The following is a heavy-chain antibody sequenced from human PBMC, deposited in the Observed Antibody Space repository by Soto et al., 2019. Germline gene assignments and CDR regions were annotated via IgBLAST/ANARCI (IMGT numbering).Heavy chain of an antibody. V-gene: IGHV3-30*18. J-gene: IGHJ2*01. D-gene: IGHD3-3*01. CDR3: AKDITKRRGTSTIFGVVGYFDL. Sequence: QVQLVESGGGVVQPGRSLRLSCAASGFTFSSYGMHWVRQAPGKGLEWVAVISYDGSNKYYADSVKGRFTISRDNYKNTLYLQMNSLRAEDTAVYYCAKDITKRRGTSTIFGVVGYFDLWGRGTLVTVSS. CDR2: ISYDGSNK. CDR1: GFTFSSYG.